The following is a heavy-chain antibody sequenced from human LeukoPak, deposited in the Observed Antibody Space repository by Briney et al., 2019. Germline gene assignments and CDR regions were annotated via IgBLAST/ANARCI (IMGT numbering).Heavy chain of an antibody. Sequence: PSETLSLTCTVSGGSISSYYRSWIRQPPGKGLEWIGYIYYSGSTNYNPSLMSRVTISVDTSKNQFSLKLSSVTAADTAVYYCAREGCSSTSCYGRFDYWGQGTLVTVSS. J-gene: IGHJ4*02. V-gene: IGHV4-59*01. CDR3: AREGCSSTSCYGRFDY. CDR2: IYYSGST. CDR1: GGSISSYY. D-gene: IGHD2-2*01.